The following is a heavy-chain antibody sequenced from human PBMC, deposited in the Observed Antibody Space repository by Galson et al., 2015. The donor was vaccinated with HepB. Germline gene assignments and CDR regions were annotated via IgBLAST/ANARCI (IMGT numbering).Heavy chain of an antibody. J-gene: IGHJ4*02. Sequence: SLRLSCAASGFTFSSYSMNWVRQAPGKGLEWVSSISSSSSYIYYADSVKGRFTISRDNAKNSLYLQMNSLRAEDTAVYYCARDEVEGPAYFDYWGQGTLVTVSS. CDR2: ISSSSSYI. CDR1: GFTFSSYS. D-gene: IGHD1-26*01. V-gene: IGHV3-21*01. CDR3: ARDEVEGPAYFDY.